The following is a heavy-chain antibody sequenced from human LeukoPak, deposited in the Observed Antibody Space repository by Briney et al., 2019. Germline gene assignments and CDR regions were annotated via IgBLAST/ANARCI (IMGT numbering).Heavy chain of an antibody. V-gene: IGHV3-23*01. Sequence: SGESLRLSCAASGFTFSSYVMSWVRQAPGKGLEWVSAISGSGGSTYYADSVKGRFTISRDNSKNTLYLQLSSLRAEDTAAYYCAKDYIAVSGYNPPYDYWGQGTLVTVSS. J-gene: IGHJ4*02. CDR3: AKDYIAVSGYNPPYDY. CDR2: ISGSGGST. CDR1: GFTFSSYV. D-gene: IGHD6-19*01.